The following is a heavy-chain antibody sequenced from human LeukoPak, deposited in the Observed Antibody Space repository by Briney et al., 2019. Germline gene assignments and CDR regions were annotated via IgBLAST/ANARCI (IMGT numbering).Heavy chain of an antibody. CDR1: GYTFTGYY. CDR2: INPNSGGT. D-gene: IGHD3-16*01. J-gene: IGHJ4*02. V-gene: IGHV1-2*02. Sequence: ASVKVSCKASGYTFTGYYRHWVRQAPGQGREWMGWINPNSGGTNYAQKFQGRVTMTGDTSISTAYMELSRLRSDDTAVYYCARDIERERGGYYFDYWGQGTLVTVSS. CDR3: ARDIERERGGYYFDY.